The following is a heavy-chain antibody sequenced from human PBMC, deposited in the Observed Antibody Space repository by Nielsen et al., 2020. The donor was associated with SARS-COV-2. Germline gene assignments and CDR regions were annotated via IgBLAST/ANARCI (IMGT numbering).Heavy chain of an antibody. Sequence: WIRQPPGKGLEWIGYIYYSGSTNYNPSLKSRVTISVDTSKNQFSLKLSSVTAADTAVYYCAREERFGAFDIWGQGTMVTVSS. CDR3: AREERFGAFDI. J-gene: IGHJ3*02. D-gene: IGHD1-1*01. CDR2: IYYSGST. V-gene: IGHV4-59*01.